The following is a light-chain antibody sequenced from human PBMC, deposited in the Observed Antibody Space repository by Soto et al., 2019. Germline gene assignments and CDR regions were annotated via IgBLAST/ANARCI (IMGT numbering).Light chain of an antibody. Sequence: QVTQSPPSLSASIGDTVILTCRSAQNISNYLNWYNQKPGKVPNLLIYGASNLHGGVSSRFSGSACGTDITHTITNLHPEDCATYFCQQGFSTPWTFGQGTTVEIK. V-gene: IGKV1-39*01. CDR2: GAS. CDR3: QQGFSTPWT. J-gene: IGKJ1*01. CDR1: QNISNY.